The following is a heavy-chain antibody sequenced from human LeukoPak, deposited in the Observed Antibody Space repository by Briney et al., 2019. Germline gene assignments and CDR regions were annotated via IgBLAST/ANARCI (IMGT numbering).Heavy chain of an antibody. CDR3: ARDLGDFDYGDYGWFDP. CDR1: GGSISGYY. J-gene: IGHJ5*02. V-gene: IGHV4-59*01. D-gene: IGHD4-17*01. Sequence: PSETLFLTCTVSGGSISGYYWSWIRQSPGRGLEWIGYIYYSGSKSTNYNPSLQSRITMSVDTSKNQPSLKLSSVTAADTAVYYCARDLGDFDYGDYGWFDPWGQGTLVTVSS. CDR2: IYYSGSKST.